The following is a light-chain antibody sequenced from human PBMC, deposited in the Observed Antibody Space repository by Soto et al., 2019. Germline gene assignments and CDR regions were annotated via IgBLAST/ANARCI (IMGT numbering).Light chain of an antibody. Sequence: EIVLTQSPATLSLSPGERATLSWRASQSVSSYLAWYQQKPGQAPRLLIYDASNRATGIPARFSGSGSGTDFTLTISSLEPEDFAVYYCQQRSNWPLTFGGGT. CDR3: QQRSNWPLT. CDR2: DAS. V-gene: IGKV3-11*01. CDR1: QSVSSY. J-gene: IGKJ4*01.